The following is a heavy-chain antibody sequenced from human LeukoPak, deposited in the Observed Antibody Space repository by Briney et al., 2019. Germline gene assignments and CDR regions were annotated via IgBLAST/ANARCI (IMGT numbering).Heavy chain of an antibody. D-gene: IGHD3-10*01. CDR1: GGSFSGYY. V-gene: IGHV4-34*01. J-gene: IGHJ5*02. CDR2: INHSGST. CDR3: ARSTSLVLLWFGELLGGENWFDP. Sequence: SETLSLTCAVYGGSFSGYYWSWIRQPPGKGLEWIGEINHSGSTNYNPSLKSRVTISVDTSKNQFSLKLSSVTAADTAVYYCARSTSLVLLWFGELLGGENWFDPWGQGTLVTVSS.